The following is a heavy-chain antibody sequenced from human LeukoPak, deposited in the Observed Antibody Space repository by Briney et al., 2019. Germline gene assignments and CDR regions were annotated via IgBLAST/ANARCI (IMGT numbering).Heavy chain of an antibody. CDR3: ARAYSSSWYYFDY. CDR1: GGSISSSSYY. CDR2: IYYSGST. V-gene: IGHV4-39*01. J-gene: IGHJ4*02. D-gene: IGHD6-13*01. Sequence: SETLSLTCTVSGGSISSSSYYWGWIRQPPGEGLEWIGSIYYSGSTYYNPSLKSRVTISVDTSKNQFSLKLSSVTAADTAAYYCARAYSSSWYYFDYWGQGTLVTVSS.